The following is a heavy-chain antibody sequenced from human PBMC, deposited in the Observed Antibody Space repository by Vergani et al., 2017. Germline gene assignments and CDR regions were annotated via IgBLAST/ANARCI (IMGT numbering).Heavy chain of an antibody. CDR3: ASGSPLGDFYLYGMDV. CDR1: GYTFTGYY. CDR2: INPNSGGT. Sequence: QVQLVQSGAEVKKPGASVKVSCKASGYTFTGYYMHWVRQAPGQGLEWMGWINPNSGGTNYAQKFQGMVTMTRDTSISTAYMGLSRLRSDDTAVYYCASGSPLGDFYLYGMDVWGQGTTVTVSS. J-gene: IGHJ6*02. V-gene: IGHV1-2*02.